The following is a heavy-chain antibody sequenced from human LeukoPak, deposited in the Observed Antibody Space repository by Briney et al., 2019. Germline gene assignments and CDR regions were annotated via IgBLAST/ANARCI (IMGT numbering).Heavy chain of an antibody. CDR2: NSAYNGNT. Sequence: ASVKVSCKASGYTFNGYYMHWVRQTPGQGLEWMGNSAYNGNTNYAQKFQDRVTMTTDTSTSTAYMELRSLRSDDTAVYYCARYNSMFRGVTTSDYWGQGTLVTVSS. D-gene: IGHD3-10*01. CDR1: GYTFNGYY. CDR3: ARYNSMFRGVTTSDY. V-gene: IGHV1-18*04. J-gene: IGHJ4*02.